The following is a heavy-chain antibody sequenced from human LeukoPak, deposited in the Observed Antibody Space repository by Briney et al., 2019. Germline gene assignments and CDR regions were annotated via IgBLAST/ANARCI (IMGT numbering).Heavy chain of an antibody. J-gene: IGHJ5*02. CDR1: GFTFSSYA. Sequence: PGGSLRLSCAASGFTFSSYAMSWVRQAPGKGLEWVSAISGSGGSTYYADSVKGRFTISRDNSKNTLYLRMNSLRAEDTAVYYCAKDYSSSWAFRWFDPWGQGTLVTVSS. CDR3: AKDYSSSWAFRWFDP. D-gene: IGHD6-13*01. CDR2: ISGSGGST. V-gene: IGHV3-23*01.